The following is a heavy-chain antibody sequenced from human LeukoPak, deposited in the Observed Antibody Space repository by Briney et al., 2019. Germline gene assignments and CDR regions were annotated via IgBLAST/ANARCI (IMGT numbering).Heavy chain of an antibody. J-gene: IGHJ4*02. CDR1: GGSFTDYF. V-gene: IGHV4-34*01. CDR2: INDYTGDT. CDR3: ARIFDS. Sequence: PSETLSLTCTVFGGSFTDYFWTWIRHSPGKGLEWIGEINDYTGDTKYNPSLNSRVSISLEKSKNQFSLELRSVTAADTAVYYCARIFDSWGQGILVTVSS.